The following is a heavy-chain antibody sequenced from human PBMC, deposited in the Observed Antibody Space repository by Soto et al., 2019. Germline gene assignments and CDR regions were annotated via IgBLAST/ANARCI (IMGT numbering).Heavy chain of an antibody. J-gene: IGHJ6*02. CDR2: IIPIFGTA. Sequence: SVKVSCKTSGGTFSSYAISWVRQAPGQGLEWMGWIIPIFGTANYAQNFQGRVTITADKYTSTAYMELSSLRSEDTAVYYCARDYGEGRTYGMDVGGQGTTVNVSS. CDR3: ARDYGEGRTYGMDV. D-gene: IGHD4-17*01. CDR1: GGTFSSYA. V-gene: IGHV1-69*06.